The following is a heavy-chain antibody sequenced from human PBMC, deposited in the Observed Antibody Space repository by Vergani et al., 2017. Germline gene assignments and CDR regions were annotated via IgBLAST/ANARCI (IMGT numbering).Heavy chain of an antibody. Sequence: EVQLVESGGGLVKPGGSLRLSCAASGFTFSSYSMNWVRQAPGKGLEWVSSISSSNTYIYYTDAVKGRCTISRDNAKNSLYLQMNSLRAEDTAVYYCARDNWYDYWGQGTLVTVSS. CDR1: GFTFSSYS. V-gene: IGHV3-21*01. J-gene: IGHJ5*01. CDR2: ISSSNTYI. CDR3: ARDNWYDY.